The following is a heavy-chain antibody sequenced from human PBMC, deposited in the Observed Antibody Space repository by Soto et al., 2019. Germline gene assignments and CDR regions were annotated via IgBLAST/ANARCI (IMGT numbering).Heavy chain of an antibody. CDR2: IIPIFGTA. J-gene: IGHJ4*02. CDR1: GGTFSSYA. CDR3: ARSSSYGDYVPVWDY. D-gene: IGHD4-17*01. Sequence: SVKVSCKASGGTFSSYAISWVRQAPGQGLEWMGGIIPIFGTANYAQKFQGRVTITADESTSTAYMELSSLRSEDTAVYYCARSSSYGDYVPVWDYWGQGTRVTVSS. V-gene: IGHV1-69*13.